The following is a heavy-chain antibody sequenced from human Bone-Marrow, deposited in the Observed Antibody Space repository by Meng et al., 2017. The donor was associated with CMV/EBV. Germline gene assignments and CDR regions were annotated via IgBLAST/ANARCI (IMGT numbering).Heavy chain of an antibody. V-gene: IGHV3-30*04. Sequence: GESLKISCAASGFTFSSYAMHWVRQAPGKGLEWVAVISYDGSNKYYADSVKGRFTISRDNSKNTLYLQMNSLRAEDTAIFYCAKDKATGFRIIVTGTPGDYWGQGTLVTVSS. CDR3: AKDKATGFRIIVTGTPGDY. J-gene: IGHJ4*02. CDR1: GFTFSSYA. D-gene: IGHD2/OR15-2a*01. CDR2: ISYDGSNK.